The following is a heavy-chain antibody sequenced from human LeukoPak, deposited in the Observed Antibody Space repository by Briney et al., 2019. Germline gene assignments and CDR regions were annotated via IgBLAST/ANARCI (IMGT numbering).Heavy chain of an antibody. Sequence: SVKVSCKASGGTFSSYAISWVRQAPGQGLEWMGRIIPIFGMANYAQKFQGRVTITADKSTSTAYMELSSLRSEDTAVYYCARHREGLLWFGELPHPLDYWGQGTLVTVSS. CDR1: GGTFSSYA. CDR2: IIPIFGMA. CDR3: ARHREGLLWFGELPHPLDY. J-gene: IGHJ4*02. D-gene: IGHD3-10*01. V-gene: IGHV1-69*04.